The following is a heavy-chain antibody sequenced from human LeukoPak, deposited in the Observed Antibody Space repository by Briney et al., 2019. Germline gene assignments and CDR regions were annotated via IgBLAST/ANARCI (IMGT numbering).Heavy chain of an antibody. D-gene: IGHD3-22*01. V-gene: IGHV3-53*01. J-gene: IGHJ6*02. Sequence: PGGSLRLSCAASGFTVSSNYMSWVRQAPGKGLEWVSVIYSGGSTYYADSVKGRFTISRDNSKNTLYLQMNILRAEDTAVYYCAANYYDSSGYLWGYYYYGMDVWGQGTTVTVSS. CDR2: IYSGGST. CDR3: AANYYDSSGYLWGYYYYGMDV. CDR1: GFTVSSNY.